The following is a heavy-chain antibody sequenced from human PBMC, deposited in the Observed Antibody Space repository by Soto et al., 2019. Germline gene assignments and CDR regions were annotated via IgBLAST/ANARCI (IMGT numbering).Heavy chain of an antibody. Sequence: ASVKVSCKASGGTFSSYAISWVRQAPGQGLEWMGGIIPIFGTANYAQKFQGRVTITADESTSTAYMELSGLRSEDTAMYYCAVIDCSGGSCYVLGYYYYGMDVWGQGTTVTVSS. D-gene: IGHD2-15*01. CDR3: AVIDCSGGSCYVLGYYYYGMDV. J-gene: IGHJ6*02. CDR1: GGTFSSYA. CDR2: IIPIFGTA. V-gene: IGHV1-69*13.